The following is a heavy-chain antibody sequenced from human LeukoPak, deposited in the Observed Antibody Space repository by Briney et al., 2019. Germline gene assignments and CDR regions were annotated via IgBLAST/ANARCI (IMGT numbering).Heavy chain of an antibody. V-gene: IGHV3-73*01. CDR1: GFTFSGSA. Sequence: GGSLKLSCATSGFTFSGSAIHWVRQASGKGLEWVGRIRSKANSYATTDVASVRGRFSISRDDSKNTTYLQMNSLKTEDTTVYYCTRPSYDSSVSGVVYWGQGTLVTVSS. J-gene: IGHJ4*02. CDR3: TRPSYDSSVSGVVY. D-gene: IGHD3-22*01. CDR2: IRSKANSYAT.